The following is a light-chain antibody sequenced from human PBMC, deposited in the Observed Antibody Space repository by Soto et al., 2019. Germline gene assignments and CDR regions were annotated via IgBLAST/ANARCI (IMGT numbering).Light chain of an antibody. V-gene: IGKV3-15*01. Sequence: DIVLTQSPGTLSLSPWERATLSCRVSQSLSSSYLAWYQQKPGQAPRLLIYGASTRATGVPARFSGSGSGTEFTLTISSLQSEDFAVYYCQQYNNWPWTFGQGTKVDIK. CDR2: GAS. CDR1: QSLSSSY. CDR3: QQYNNWPWT. J-gene: IGKJ1*01.